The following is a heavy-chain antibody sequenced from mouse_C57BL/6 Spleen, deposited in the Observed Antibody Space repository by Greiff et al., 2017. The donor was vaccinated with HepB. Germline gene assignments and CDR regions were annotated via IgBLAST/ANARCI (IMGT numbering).Heavy chain of an antibody. J-gene: IGHJ3*01. V-gene: IGHV1-81*01. CDR1: GYTFTSYG. Sequence: QVQLKESGAELARPGASVKLSCKASGYTFTSYGISWVKQRTGQGLEWIGEIYPRSGNTYYNEKFKGKATLTADKSSSTAYMELRSLTSEDSAVYFCARRAYYDYDAAWFAYWGQGTLVTVSA. CDR2: IYPRSGNT. CDR3: ARRAYYDYDAAWFAY. D-gene: IGHD2-4*01.